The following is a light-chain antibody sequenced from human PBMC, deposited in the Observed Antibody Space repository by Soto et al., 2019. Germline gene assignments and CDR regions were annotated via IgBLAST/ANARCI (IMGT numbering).Light chain of an antibody. Sequence: DFVMTQSPDSLAVSLGERATINCKSSRSVLYNVNNKNYLAWYQQKPGQPPQLLIYWASIRESGLPDRCSGSRSGTDFALTISSLQAEDVEVYYCQQYYTTPWTFSQGTKVEIK. J-gene: IGKJ1*01. CDR3: QQYYTTPWT. V-gene: IGKV4-1*01. CDR2: WAS. CDR1: RSVLYNVNNKNY.